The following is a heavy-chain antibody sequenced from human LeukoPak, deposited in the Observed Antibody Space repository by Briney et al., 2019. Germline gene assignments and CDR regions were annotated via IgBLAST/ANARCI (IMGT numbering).Heavy chain of an antibody. CDR2: INPNSGGT. CDR3: ARARSGGSAFDI. J-gene: IGHJ3*02. CDR1: GYTFTGYY. Sequence: ASVKVSCKSSGYTFTGYYMHWVRQAPGQGREWMGRINPNSGGTNYAQKFQGRVTMTRDTSISTAYMELSRLRSDDTAVYYCARARSGGSAFDIWGQGTMVTVSS. V-gene: IGHV1-2*06. D-gene: IGHD2-15*01.